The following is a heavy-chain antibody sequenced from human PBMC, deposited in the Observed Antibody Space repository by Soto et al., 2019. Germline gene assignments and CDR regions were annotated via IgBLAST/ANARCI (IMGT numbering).Heavy chain of an antibody. CDR2: IDWDDDK. CDR1: GFSLSTSGMC. V-gene: IGHV2-70*01. Sequence: SGPTLVNPTQTLTLTCTFSGFSLSTSGMCVSWIRQPPGKALEWLALIDWDDDKYYSTSLKTRLTISKDTSKNQVVLTMTNMDPVDTAAYSCARTTRFRSGSTYNCFDTWGQGTLVTVSS. CDR3: ARTTRFRSGSTYNCFDT. D-gene: IGHD3-22*01. J-gene: IGHJ5*02.